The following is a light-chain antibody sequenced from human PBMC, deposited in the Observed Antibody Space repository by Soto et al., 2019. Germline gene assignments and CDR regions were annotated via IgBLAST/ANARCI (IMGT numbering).Light chain of an antibody. Sequence: DIQLTQSPSFVSASVGERVTITCRASQDISRYLAWYQQKPGEAPKLLISAASTLHNGVPSRFSGSGSGTEFTLTVSYLLPEDFATYYCQQLYSYSSFGQGTRLESK. J-gene: IGKJ5*01. CDR2: AAS. CDR3: QQLYSYSS. V-gene: IGKV1-9*01. CDR1: QDISRY.